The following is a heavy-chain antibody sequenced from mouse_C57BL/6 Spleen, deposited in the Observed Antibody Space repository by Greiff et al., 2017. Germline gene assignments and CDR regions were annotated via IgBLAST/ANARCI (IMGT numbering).Heavy chain of an antibody. D-gene: IGHD1-1*01. Sequence: VQLQQSGPGLVAPSQSLSITCTVSGFSLTSYGVSWVRQPPGKGLEWLGVIWGDGSTNYHSALISRLSISKDNSKSQVFLKLNSLQTDDTATYYCSTTVVAPGYFDVWGTGTTVTVSS. CDR3: STTVVAPGYFDV. CDR1: GFSLTSYG. J-gene: IGHJ1*03. V-gene: IGHV2-3*01. CDR2: IWGDGST.